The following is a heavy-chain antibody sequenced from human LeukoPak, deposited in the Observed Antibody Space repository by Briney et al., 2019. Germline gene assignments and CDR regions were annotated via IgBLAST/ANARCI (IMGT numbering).Heavy chain of an antibody. CDR1: GFTFSNYA. Sequence: GGSLRLSCATSGFTFSNYAMSWVRQAPGKGLEWVSVISGGGGSTYYADSVKGRFTISRDNSKNTLFLQMNSLRAEDTALYYCAKDGDCSSTSCYRLYYYMDVWGKGITVTVSS. V-gene: IGHV3-23*01. CDR3: AKDGDCSSTSCYRLYYYMDV. D-gene: IGHD2-2*03. J-gene: IGHJ6*03. CDR2: ISGGGGST.